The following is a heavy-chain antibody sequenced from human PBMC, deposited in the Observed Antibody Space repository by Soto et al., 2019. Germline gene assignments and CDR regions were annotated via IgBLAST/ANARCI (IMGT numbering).Heavy chain of an antibody. CDR3: SRNRFLEGLLEGLDY. CDR1: GFTFSSYE. V-gene: IGHV3-48*03. J-gene: IGHJ4*02. Sequence: EVQLVESGGGLVQPGGSLRLSCAASGFTFSSYEMNWVRQAPGKGLEWVSYISSSGSTIYYADSVKGRFTISRDNAKNSLYLKMNSLRAEHTAVYYCSRNRFLEGLLEGLDYWGQGSLVTVSS. CDR2: ISSSGSTI. D-gene: IGHD3-3*01.